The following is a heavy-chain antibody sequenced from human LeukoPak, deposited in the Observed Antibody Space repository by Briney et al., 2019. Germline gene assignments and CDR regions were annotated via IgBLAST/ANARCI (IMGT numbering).Heavy chain of an antibody. CDR2: INPNSGGT. D-gene: IGHD6-13*01. Sequence: ASVKVSCKASGYNFNTFSIAWVRQAPGQGLEWMGWINPNSGGTNYAQNFQGRVTMTRDTSISTAYMELRRLRSDDTAVYYCARSIAAAGLYYFDSWGQGTLVTASS. V-gene: IGHV1-2*02. CDR3: ARSIAAAGLYYFDS. CDR1: GYNFNTFS. J-gene: IGHJ4*02.